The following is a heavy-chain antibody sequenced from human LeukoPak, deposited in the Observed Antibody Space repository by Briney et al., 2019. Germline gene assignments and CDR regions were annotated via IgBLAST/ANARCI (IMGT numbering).Heavy chain of an antibody. V-gene: IGHV3-30*04. J-gene: IGHJ6*02. CDR3: AREASFSVIAVAGPYYYYGMDV. Sequence: PGGSLRLSCAASGFTFSSYAMHWVRQAPGKGLEWVAVISYDGSNKYYADSVKGRFTISRDNSKNTLYLQMNSLRAEDTAVYYCAREASFSVIAVAGPYYYYGMDVWGQGTTVTVSS. D-gene: IGHD6-19*01. CDR1: GFTFSSYA. CDR2: ISYDGSNK.